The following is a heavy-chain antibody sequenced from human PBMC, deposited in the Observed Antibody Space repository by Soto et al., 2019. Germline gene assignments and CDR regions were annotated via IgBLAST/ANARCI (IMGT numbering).Heavy chain of an antibody. CDR3: ARLDGTGIPS. V-gene: IGHV4-59*08. D-gene: IGHD1-1*01. CDR2: IYYSGST. CDR1: GGSISSYY. J-gene: IGHJ4*02. Sequence: SETLSLTCTVSGGSISSYYWSWIRQPPGKGLEWIGYIYYSGSTNYNPSLKSRVTISVDTSKNQFSLKLSSVTAADTAVYYCARLDGTGIPSWGQGTLVTVSS.